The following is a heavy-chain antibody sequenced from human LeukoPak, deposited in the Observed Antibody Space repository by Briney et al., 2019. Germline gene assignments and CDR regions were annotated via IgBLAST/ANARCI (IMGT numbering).Heavy chain of an antibody. Sequence: SETLSLTCTVSGGSISSYYGSWIRQPPGKGLEWIGYIYYSGSTNYNPSLKSRVTISVDTSKNQFSLKLSSVTAADTAVYYCAREVRGYIDYWGQGTLVTVSS. J-gene: IGHJ4*02. D-gene: IGHD5-18*01. CDR2: IYYSGST. CDR3: AREVRGYIDY. V-gene: IGHV4-59*01. CDR1: GGSISSYY.